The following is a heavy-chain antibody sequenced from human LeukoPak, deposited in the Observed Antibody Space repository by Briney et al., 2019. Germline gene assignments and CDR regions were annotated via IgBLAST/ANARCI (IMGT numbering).Heavy chain of an antibody. Sequence: PGGSLRLSCAASGFTFSSYAMSWVRQAPGKGLEWVSAISGSGGSTYYADSVKGRFTISRDNAKNTLYLQMDSLSVEDTATYYCAKCSATYYNDAFDVWGRGTMVTVSS. D-gene: IGHD3-10*02. V-gene: IGHV3-23*01. J-gene: IGHJ3*01. CDR3: AKCSATYYNDAFDV. CDR1: GFTFSSYA. CDR2: ISGSGGST.